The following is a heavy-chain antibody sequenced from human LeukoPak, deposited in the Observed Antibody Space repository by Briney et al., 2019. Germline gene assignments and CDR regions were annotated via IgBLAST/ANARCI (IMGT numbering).Heavy chain of an antibody. CDR1: GFTVSSNF. D-gene: IGHD6-6*01. CDR2: IYSGGST. V-gene: IGHV3-66*01. J-gene: IGHJ4*02. CDR3: AGSGGAALNY. Sequence: GGSLRLSCAASGFTVSSNFMSWVRQAPGKGLEWVSVIYSGGSTYYAGSVEDRFTVSRDISKNTLYLQMNNLRAEDTAVYFCAGSGGAALNYWGQGTLVTVSS.